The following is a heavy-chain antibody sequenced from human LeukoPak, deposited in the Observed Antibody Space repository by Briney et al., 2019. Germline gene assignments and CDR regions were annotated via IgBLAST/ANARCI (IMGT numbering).Heavy chain of an antibody. V-gene: IGHV3-23*01. J-gene: IGHJ4*02. D-gene: IGHD3-16*02. CDR2: ISGSGGSK. CDR1: GFTFSSYA. Sequence: GGSLRLSCAASGFTFSSYAMSWVRQAPGKGLEWVSAISGSGGSKYYADSVKGRFTISRDNSKNTLYLQMNSLRAEDTAVYYCAKGYDYVWGSYRGGFDYWGQGTLVTVSS. CDR3: AKGYDYVWGSYRGGFDY.